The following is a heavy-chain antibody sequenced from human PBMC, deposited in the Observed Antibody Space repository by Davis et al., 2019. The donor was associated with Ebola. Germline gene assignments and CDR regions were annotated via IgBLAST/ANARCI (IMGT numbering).Heavy chain of an antibody. CDR2: ISYDGSNK. CDR1: GFTFSSYG. V-gene: IGHV3-30*03. J-gene: IGHJ6*02. D-gene: IGHD6-13*01. Sequence: GESLKISCAASGFTFSSYGMHWVRQAPGKGLEWVAVISYDGSNKYYADSVKGRFTISRDNSKNTLYLQMNSLRAEDTAVYYCARDLIGIAAADVWGQGTTVTVSS. CDR3: ARDLIGIAAADV.